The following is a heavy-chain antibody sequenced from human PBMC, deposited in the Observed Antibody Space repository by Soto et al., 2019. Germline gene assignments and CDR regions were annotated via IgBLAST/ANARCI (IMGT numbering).Heavy chain of an antibody. J-gene: IGHJ6*02. Sequence: QLQLQESGPGLVKPSETLSLTCTVSGGSIRSSSYYWVWIRQPPGKGLEWIGSVYYSGSTYYNPSLKSRVTRAVDTSKNQFSLKLSSVTAADTAVYYCARQSIVVVIGGMDVWGQGTTVTVSS. CDR1: GGSIRSSSYY. V-gene: IGHV4-39*01. D-gene: IGHD3-22*01. CDR2: VYYSGST. CDR3: ARQSIVVVIGGMDV.